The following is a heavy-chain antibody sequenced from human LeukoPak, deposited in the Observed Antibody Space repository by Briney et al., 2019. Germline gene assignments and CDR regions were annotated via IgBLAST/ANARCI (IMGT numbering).Heavy chain of an antibody. V-gene: IGHV4-34*01. CDR1: GGSFSSYS. CDR2: ISGVGST. Sequence: SETLSLTCAVYGGSFSSYSWSWIRQSASKGLECIGEISGVGSTTYNPSLKSRVTISVDTSKNQFSLKLSSVTAADTAVYYCARGRLWFGYWGQGTLVTVSS. D-gene: IGHD3-10*01. CDR3: ARGRLWFGY. J-gene: IGHJ4*02.